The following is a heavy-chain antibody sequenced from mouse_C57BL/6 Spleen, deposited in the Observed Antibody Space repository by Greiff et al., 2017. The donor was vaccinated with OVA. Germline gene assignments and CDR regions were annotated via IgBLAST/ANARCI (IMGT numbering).Heavy chain of an antibody. CDR3: AREGGSYLLGVSMDY. CDR1: GYTFTSYW. CDR2: IYPGSGST. Sequence: QVQLQQPGAELVKPGASVKMSCKASGYTFTSYWITWVKQRPGQGLEWMGDIYPGSGSTNYNEKFKSKATLTVDTSSSTAYMQLSSLTSEDSAVYYCAREGGSYLLGVSMDYWGQGTSVTVSS. V-gene: IGHV1-55*01. D-gene: IGHD3-3*01. J-gene: IGHJ4*01.